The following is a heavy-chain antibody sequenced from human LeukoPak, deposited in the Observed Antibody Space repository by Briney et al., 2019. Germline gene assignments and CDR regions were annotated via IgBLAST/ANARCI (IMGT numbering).Heavy chain of an antibody. D-gene: IGHD2-2*01. CDR3: ASLGGIVVVPAAHGDY. V-gene: IGHV4-38-2*02. CDR2: IYHSGST. J-gene: IGHJ4*02. CDR1: GYSVSSGYY. Sequence: SETLSLTCTVSGYSVSSGYYWGWIRQPPGKGLEWIGSIYHSGSTYYNPSLKGRVTISVDTSKNQFSLKLSSVTAADTAVYYCASLGGIVVVPAAHGDYWGQGTLVTVSS.